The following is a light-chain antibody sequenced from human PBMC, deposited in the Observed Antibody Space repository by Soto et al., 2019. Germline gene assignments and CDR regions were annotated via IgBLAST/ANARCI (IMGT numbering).Light chain of an antibody. J-gene: IGKJ1*01. CDR2: SAS. Sequence: DIVMSQSPVTLPVSPGARASHSFRASQRVSTNLAWYQQTPGQAPRLLIYSASSRPTGIPVRFSGSGSGAEFTLTISSMQPEDFAIHYCQQYDTLPPTFGQGTKV. CDR1: QRVSTN. CDR3: QQYDTLPPT. V-gene: IGKV3D-15*01.